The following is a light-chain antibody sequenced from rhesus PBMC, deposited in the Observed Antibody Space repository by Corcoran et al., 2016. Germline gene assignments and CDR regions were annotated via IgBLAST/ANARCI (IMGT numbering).Light chain of an antibody. CDR2: DAS. Sequence: DIQLTQSPSSLSASVGDRVTITCRASQDISSYLAWYQQKSGSAPKLLIYDASNLQSGVPSRVSGSGSGTEFTLTISSLQPEDFATYYCQPRNSYPRTFGQGTKVEIK. J-gene: IGKJ1*01. CDR1: QDISSY. CDR3: QPRNSYPRT. V-gene: IGKV1-38*01.